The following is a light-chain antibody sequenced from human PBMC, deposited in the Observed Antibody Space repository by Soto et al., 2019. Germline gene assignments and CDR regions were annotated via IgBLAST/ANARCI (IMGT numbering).Light chain of an antibody. CDR2: AVS. J-gene: IGLJ2*01. Sequence: QSALTQPPSVSGSPGQSVTISCTGTSSDVGSYNRVSWHQQPPGTAPKLMIYAVSNRPSGVPDRFSGSKSGNTASLTISGLQAEDEADYYCSSYTSSSTLVFGGGTKLTVL. CDR3: SSYTSSSTLV. CDR1: SSDVGSYNR. V-gene: IGLV2-18*02.